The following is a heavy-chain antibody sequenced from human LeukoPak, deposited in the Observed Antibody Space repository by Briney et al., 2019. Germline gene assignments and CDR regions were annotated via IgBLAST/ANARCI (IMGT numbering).Heavy chain of an antibody. V-gene: IGHV1-69*05. D-gene: IGHD1-26*01. J-gene: IGHJ4*02. CDR2: IIPIFGTA. Sequence: SVKVSCKASGGTFSSYAISWVRQAPGQGLEWMGGIIPIFGTANYAQKFQGRVTITTDESTSTAYMELSSLRSEDTAVYYCARVRHKWELKSGKTPYYFDYWGQGTLVTVSS. CDR3: ARVRHKWELKSGKTPYYFDY. CDR1: GGTFSSYA.